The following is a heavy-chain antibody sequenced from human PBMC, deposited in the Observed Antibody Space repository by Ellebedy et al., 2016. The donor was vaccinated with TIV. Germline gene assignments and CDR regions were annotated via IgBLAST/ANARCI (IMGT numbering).Heavy chain of an antibody. V-gene: IGHV3-9*01. CDR1: GFAFENYA. CDR2: ISWNSGNI. Sequence: GGSLRLXXAASGFAFENYAMHWVRQAPGKGLEWVSGISWNSGNIDYADSVKGRFTISRDNAKYSLYLQMNSLRADDTALYYCAKDRGGSGTSLYSFDFWGQGTLVTASS. J-gene: IGHJ4*02. D-gene: IGHD3-10*01. CDR3: AKDRGGSGTSLYSFDF.